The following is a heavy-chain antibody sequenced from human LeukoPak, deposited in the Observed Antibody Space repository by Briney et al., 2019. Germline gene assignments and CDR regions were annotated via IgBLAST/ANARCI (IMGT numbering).Heavy chain of an antibody. J-gene: IGHJ6*03. Sequence: SETLSLTCTVSGGSISSYYWSWIRQPPGKGLEWIGYIYYSGSTNYNHSLKSPVTISVDTSKNQFSLKLSSMTAADTAVYYCATATTTTPENYYYYIYMDVWGKGNPVTVSS. D-gene: IGHD1-7*01. V-gene: IGHV4-59*01. CDR2: IYYSGST. CDR3: ATATTTTPENYYYYIYMDV. CDR1: GGSISSYY.